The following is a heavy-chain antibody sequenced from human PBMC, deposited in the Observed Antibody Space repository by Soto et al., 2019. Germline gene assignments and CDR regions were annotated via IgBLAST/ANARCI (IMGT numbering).Heavy chain of an antibody. D-gene: IGHD3-10*01. J-gene: IGHJ4*02. Sequence: QVQLVQSGAEVKKPGSSVRVSCTASGDTFNFYTISWVRQVPGQGTEWMGMIIPMLGMSNYAQKFQGRVTIMADKSTSTVYMNLSVLTSEDTAVYYCATNYGSGSTHFDYWGQGTLVTVSS. CDR1: GDTFNFYT. V-gene: IGHV1-69*02. CDR3: ATNYGSGSTHFDY. CDR2: IIPMLGMS.